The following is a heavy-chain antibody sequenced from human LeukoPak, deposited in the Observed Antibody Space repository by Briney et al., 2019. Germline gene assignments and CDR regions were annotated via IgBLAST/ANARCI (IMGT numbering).Heavy chain of an antibody. CDR2: IYYSGST. Sequence: SETLSLTCTVSGGSISSYYWSWIWQPPGKGLEWIGYIYYSGSTNYNPSLKSRVTISVDTSKNQFSLKLSSVTAADTAVYYCARYARYQLLQIYYYYMDVWGKGTMVTVSS. CDR3: ARYARYQLLQIYYYYMDV. V-gene: IGHV4-59*01. J-gene: IGHJ6*03. D-gene: IGHD2-2*01. CDR1: GGSISSYY.